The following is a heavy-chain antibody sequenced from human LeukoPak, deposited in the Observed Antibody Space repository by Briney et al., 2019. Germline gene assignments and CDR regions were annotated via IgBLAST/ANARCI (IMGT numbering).Heavy chain of an antibody. D-gene: IGHD3-22*01. V-gene: IGHV1-2*02. J-gene: IGHJ3*02. CDR2: INPNSGGT. Sequence: ASVKVSCKASGYTFTGYYMHWVRQAPGQGLEWTEWINPNSGGTNYAQKFQGRVTMTRDTSISTAYMELSRLRSDDTAVYYCASTLQYYYDSSGYPDGFDIWGQGTMVTVSS. CDR3: ASTLQYYYDSSGYPDGFDI. CDR1: GYTFTGYY.